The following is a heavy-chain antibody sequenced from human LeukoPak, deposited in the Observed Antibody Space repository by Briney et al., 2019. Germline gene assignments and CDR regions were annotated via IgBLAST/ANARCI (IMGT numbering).Heavy chain of an antibody. D-gene: IGHD3-22*01. Sequence: SETLSLTCTVSGGSLSSYYWSWIRQPPGQGLEWIGYIYYSGSTNYNPSLMSRVTISVDTSKNQFSLKLSSVTAADTAVYYCARVGPAEDYYDSSGYYWFDPWGQGTLVTVSS. CDR3: ARVGPAEDYYDSSGYYWFDP. CDR1: GGSLSSYY. V-gene: IGHV4-59*01. J-gene: IGHJ5*02. CDR2: IYYSGST.